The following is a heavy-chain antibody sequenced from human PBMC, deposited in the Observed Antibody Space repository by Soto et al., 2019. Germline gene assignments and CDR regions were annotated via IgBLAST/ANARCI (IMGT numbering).Heavy chain of an antibody. CDR2: VYHTGST. CDR3: AREPYDITGNRIDS. V-gene: IGHV4-30-4*01. CDR1: GGSISGDYY. J-gene: IGHJ4*02. Sequence: SETLSLTCTVSGGSISGDYYWNWIRQAPGKGLEWIGYVYHTGSTYHNPSLKSRGSISVDTSNNQFSLKLSSVTAAETAVYFCAREPYDITGNRIDSGGQG. D-gene: IGHD3-22*01.